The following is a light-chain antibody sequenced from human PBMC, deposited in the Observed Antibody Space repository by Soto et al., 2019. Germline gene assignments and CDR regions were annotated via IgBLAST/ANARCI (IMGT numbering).Light chain of an antibody. V-gene: IGKV3-11*01. Sequence: EIVLTQSPATLSLSPGERANLSCRASQSVSSYFAWYQQKPGQAPRLLIYDASNRATGIPARFSGSGSGTDFPLTISSLEPYDFAVYYCQQRGNWPVTFGQGTRVDIK. CDR1: QSVSSY. J-gene: IGKJ1*01. CDR3: QQRGNWPVT. CDR2: DAS.